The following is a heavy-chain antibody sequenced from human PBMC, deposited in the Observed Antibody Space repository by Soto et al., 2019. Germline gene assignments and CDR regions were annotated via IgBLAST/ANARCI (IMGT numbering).Heavy chain of an antibody. CDR1: GYTFTGYY. CDR2: INPNSGGT. D-gene: IGHD3-3*01. Sequence: ASVNVSCKASGYTFTGYYMHWVRQAPGQGLELMGWINPNSGGTNYAQKFQGRVTMTRXRXXXXTXMXLXXXXSDXTAVYYCARGRFLEWFPAFDYWGQGTLVTVSS. CDR3: ARGRFLEWFPAFDY. V-gene: IGHV1-2*02. J-gene: IGHJ4*02.